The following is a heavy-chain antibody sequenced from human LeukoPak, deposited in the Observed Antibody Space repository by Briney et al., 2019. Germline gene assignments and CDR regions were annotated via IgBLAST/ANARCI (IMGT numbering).Heavy chain of an antibody. CDR2: IYYSGTT. V-gene: IGHV4-39*07. CDR1: GGSISSTIYY. J-gene: IGHJ4*02. CDR3: ARRSGVYYFDY. Sequence: SETLSLTCTVSGGSISSTIYYWGWIRQPPGKGLEWIGSIYYSGTTYYTPSLMSRVTISLDTSQSQFSLKLDSVTAADTAVYYCARRSGVYYFDYWGQGTLVTVSS. D-gene: IGHD2-8*01.